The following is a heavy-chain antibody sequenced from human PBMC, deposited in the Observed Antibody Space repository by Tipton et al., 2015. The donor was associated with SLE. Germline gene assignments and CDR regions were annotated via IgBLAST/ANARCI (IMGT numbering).Heavy chain of an antibody. V-gene: IGHV4-39*07. CDR2: IFYSGST. CDR1: GGSISNSSCF. CDR3: AREHYYDSSGYYP. D-gene: IGHD3-22*01. Sequence: LSLTCTVSGGSISNSSCFWGWIRQPPGKGLESIGNIFYSGSTYYNPSLKRRVTITVDMSKNQFSLKLTSVTAADTAVYYCAREHYYDSSGYYPWGQGTLVTVSS. J-gene: IGHJ5*02.